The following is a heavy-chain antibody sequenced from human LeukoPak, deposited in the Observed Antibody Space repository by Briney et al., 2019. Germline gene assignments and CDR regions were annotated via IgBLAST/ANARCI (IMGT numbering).Heavy chain of an antibody. J-gene: IGHJ4*02. D-gene: IGHD3-10*01. V-gene: IGHV4-4*07. CDR3: ARAIWYGSGTTAFDY. Sequence: PSETLSLTCTASGGSISSYYWSWIRQPAGKGLEWIGRIYNSGSTTYNTNYNPSLTRRVTMSVDTSKNQFSLKLNSVSAADTAVYFCARAIWYGSGTTAFDYWGQGTLVTVSP. CDR1: GGSISSYY. CDR2: IYNSGST.